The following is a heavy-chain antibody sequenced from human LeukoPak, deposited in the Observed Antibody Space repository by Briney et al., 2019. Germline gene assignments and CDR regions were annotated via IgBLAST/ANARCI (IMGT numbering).Heavy chain of an antibody. CDR3: ARGEIDYATGLSSYFDY. J-gene: IGHJ4*02. Sequence: SQTLSLTCAVSGGSISSGGYSWSWIRQPPGKGLEWIGYIYHSGSTYYNPSLKSRVTISIDTSKKQFSLKLSSVTAADTAVYFCARGEIDYATGLSSYFDYWGQGTLVTVSS. V-gene: IGHV4-30-2*05. CDR1: GGSISSGGYS. D-gene: IGHD4-17*01. CDR2: IYHSGST.